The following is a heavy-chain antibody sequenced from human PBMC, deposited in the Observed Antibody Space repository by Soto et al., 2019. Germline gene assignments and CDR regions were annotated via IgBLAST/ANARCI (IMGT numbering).Heavy chain of an antibody. J-gene: IGHJ3*02. CDR1: GYTFTGYY. Sequence: ASVKVSCKASGYTFTGYYMHWVRQAPGQGLEWMGWINPNSGGTNYAQKFQGWVTMTRDTSISTAYMELSRLRSDDTAVYYCARARIAASGTYDAFDIWGEGTMVTVS. CDR2: INPNSGGT. V-gene: IGHV1-2*04. CDR3: ARARIAASGTYDAFDI. D-gene: IGHD6-13*01.